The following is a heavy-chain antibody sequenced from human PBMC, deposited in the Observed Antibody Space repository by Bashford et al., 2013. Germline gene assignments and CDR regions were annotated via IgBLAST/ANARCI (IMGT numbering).Heavy chain of an antibody. Sequence: SETLSLTCTVSGGSISSYYWGWIRQPPGKGLEWIGSIYYSASTYYNPSLKSRVTISVDTSKNQFSLKLSSVTAADTAVYYCASSLTGDYDFWSGYSSLGFDYWGQGTLVTVSS. CDR2: IYYSAST. D-gene: IGHD3-3*01. CDR3: ASSLTGDYDFWSGYSSLGFDY. CDR1: GGSISSYY. J-gene: IGHJ4*02. V-gene: IGHV4-39*01.